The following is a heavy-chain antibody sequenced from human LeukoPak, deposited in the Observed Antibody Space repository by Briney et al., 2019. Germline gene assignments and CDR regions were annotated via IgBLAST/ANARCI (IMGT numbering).Heavy chain of an antibody. CDR1: GYAFTSYD. CDR3: ARILGYYDSSGYYYEGFSY. D-gene: IGHD3-22*01. J-gene: IGHJ4*02. CDR2: MNPNSGNT. V-gene: IGHV1-8*01. Sequence: ASVKVSCKASGYAFTSYDINWVRQATGQGLEWMGWMNPNSGNTGYAQKFQGRVTMTRNTSISTAYMELSSLRSEDTAVYYCARILGYYDSSGYYYEGFSYWGQGTLVTVSS.